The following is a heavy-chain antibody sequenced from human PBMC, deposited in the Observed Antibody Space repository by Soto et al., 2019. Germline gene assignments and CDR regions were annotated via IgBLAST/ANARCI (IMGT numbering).Heavy chain of an antibody. CDR3: ARVGMDGDYPSWFDP. CDR2: IYYSGST. CDR1: GGSISSGGYY. J-gene: IGHJ5*02. V-gene: IGHV4-31*03. Sequence: QVQLQESGPGLVKPSQTLSLTCTVSGGSISSGGYYWSWIRQHPGKGLEWIGYIYYSGSTYYNPSLKSRVTISVDTSKNQFSLKLSSVTAADTAVYCCARVGMDGDYPSWFDPWGQGTLVTVSS. D-gene: IGHD4-17*01.